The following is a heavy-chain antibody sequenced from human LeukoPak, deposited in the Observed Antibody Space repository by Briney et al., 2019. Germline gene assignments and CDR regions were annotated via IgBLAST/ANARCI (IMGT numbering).Heavy chain of an antibody. CDR2: INHSGST. CDR3: ARGLDYYGSGSYYLYYFDY. CDR1: GDSISSYY. V-gene: IGHV4-34*01. Sequence: SETLSLTCTVSGDSISSYYWSWIRQPPGKGLEWIGEINHSGSTNYNPSLKSRVTISVDTSKNQFSLKLSSVTAADTAVYYCARGLDYYGSGSYYLYYFDYWGQGTLVTVSS. J-gene: IGHJ4*02. D-gene: IGHD3-10*01.